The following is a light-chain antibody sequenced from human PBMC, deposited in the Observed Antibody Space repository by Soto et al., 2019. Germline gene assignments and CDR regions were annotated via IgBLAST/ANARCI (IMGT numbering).Light chain of an antibody. Sequence: EIVMTQSPATLSVSPGERATLSCRASQSVSSNLAWYQQKPGQAPRLLIYGASTRATGIPARFSGSGSETEFTLTISSLQSEDFAVYYCQQDSSWPLTFGGGTKVEIK. J-gene: IGKJ4*01. CDR1: QSVSSN. CDR3: QQDSSWPLT. CDR2: GAS. V-gene: IGKV3-15*01.